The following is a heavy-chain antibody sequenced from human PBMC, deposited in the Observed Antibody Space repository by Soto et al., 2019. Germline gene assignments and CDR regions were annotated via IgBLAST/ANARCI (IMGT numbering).Heavy chain of an antibody. CDR1: GYTFTNYD. CDR3: ARGYYYGSGRPTPGGMDV. Sequence: QVHLVQSGAEVKKPGASVKVSCKASGYTFTNYDINWVRQAPGQGLEWMGWISTYTGNTNYAQKLQGRATMTSDTSTSTAYMELRSRRSDDTAVYYCARGYYYGSGRPTPGGMDVWGQGTTVTVSS. CDR2: ISTYTGNT. J-gene: IGHJ6*02. V-gene: IGHV1-18*01. D-gene: IGHD3-10*01.